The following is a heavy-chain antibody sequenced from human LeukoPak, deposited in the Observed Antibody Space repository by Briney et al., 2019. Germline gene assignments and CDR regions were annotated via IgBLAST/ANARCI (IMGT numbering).Heavy chain of an antibody. Sequence: EASVKVSCKASGYTFTGYYMHWVRQAPGQGLEWMGWINPNSGGTNYAQKFQGRVTMTRDTSISTAYMELSSLRSEDTAVYYCARDHCSGGSCYSNNWFDPWGQGTLVTVSS. CDR2: INPNSGGT. J-gene: IGHJ5*02. V-gene: IGHV1-2*02. CDR3: ARDHCSGGSCYSNNWFDP. CDR1: GYTFTGYY. D-gene: IGHD2-15*01.